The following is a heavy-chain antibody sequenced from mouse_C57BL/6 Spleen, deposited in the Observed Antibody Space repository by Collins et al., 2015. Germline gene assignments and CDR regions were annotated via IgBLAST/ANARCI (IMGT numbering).Heavy chain of an antibody. CDR3: ARLDSDY. J-gene: IGHJ2*01. CDR1: GYTFSNYW. V-gene: IGHV1-9*01. CDR2: ILPGIIST. Sequence: QVQLQQSGAELMKPGASVKISCKATGYTFSNYWIEWVKQRPGHGLEWIGGILPGIISTNYNEKFKGKATFTADTSSNTAYMQLSSLTSEDSAVYYCARLDSDYWGQGTTLTVSS.